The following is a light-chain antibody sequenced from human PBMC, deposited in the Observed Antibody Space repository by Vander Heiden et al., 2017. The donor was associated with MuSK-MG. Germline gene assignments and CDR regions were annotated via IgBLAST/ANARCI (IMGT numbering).Light chain of an antibody. CDR3: CSYAGSYTFV. V-gene: IGLV2-11*01. CDR2: DVS. CDR1: SSDVGGYNY. J-gene: IGLJ2*01. Sequence: QSALTQPRSVSGSPGQSVTISCPGTSSDVGGYNYVSWYQQHPGKAPNLMIYDVSKRPSGVPDRFSVSNSGNTASLTISVLQAEDEADYYCCSYAGSYTFVFGGGTKLTVL.